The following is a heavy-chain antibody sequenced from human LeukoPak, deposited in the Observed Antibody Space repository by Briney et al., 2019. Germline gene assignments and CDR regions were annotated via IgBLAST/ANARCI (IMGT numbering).Heavy chain of an antibody. CDR1: GGSISSGSYY. CDR3: AREQHWGSDY. D-gene: IGHD7-27*01. Sequence: PSETLSLTCTVSGGSISSGSYYWSWIRQPAGKGLEWIGRIYTSGSTNYNPSLKSRVTISVDTSKNQFSLKLSSVTAADTAVYYCAREQHWGSDYWGQGTLVTVSS. CDR2: IYTSGST. J-gene: IGHJ4*02. V-gene: IGHV4-61*02.